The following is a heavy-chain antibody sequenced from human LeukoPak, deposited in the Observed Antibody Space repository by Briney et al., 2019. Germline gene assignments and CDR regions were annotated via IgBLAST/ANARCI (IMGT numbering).Heavy chain of an antibody. D-gene: IGHD1-26*01. CDR1: GGSISSYY. V-gene: IGHV4-4*07. J-gene: IGHJ4*02. CDR3: ARDRSYSGSYKTYFDY. CDR2: IYTSGST. Sequence: SETLSLTCTVSGGSISSYYWSWIRQPAGKGLEWIGRIYTSGSTYYNPSLKSRVTISVDTSKNQFSLKLSSVTAADTAVYYCARDRSYSGSYKTYFDYWGQGTLVTVSS.